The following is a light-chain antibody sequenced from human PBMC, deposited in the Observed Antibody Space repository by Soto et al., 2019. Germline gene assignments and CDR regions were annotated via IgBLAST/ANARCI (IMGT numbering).Light chain of an antibody. V-gene: IGKV3-11*01. J-gene: IGKJ3*01. Sequence: EIVLTQSPATLSLSPGDRAALSCRASQSVSSYLAWYQQKPGQAPRLVIYYASSRATGIPARFSGSGSGTDFTLTISSLEPQDFAFYYCQQRSDWPPTFGPGTKVDIK. CDR3: QQRSDWPPT. CDR2: YAS. CDR1: QSVSSY.